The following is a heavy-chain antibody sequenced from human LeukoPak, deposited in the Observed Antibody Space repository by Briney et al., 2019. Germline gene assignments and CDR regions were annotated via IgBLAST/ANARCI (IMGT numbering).Heavy chain of an antibody. V-gene: IGHV4-59*12. D-gene: IGHD3-22*01. J-gene: IGHJ4*02. CDR1: GGSISSYY. Sequence: PSETLSLTCTVSGGSISSYYWSWIRQPPGKGLEWIGYIYYSGSTNYNPSLKSRVTMSVDTSKNQFSLKLSSVTAADTAVYFCARTPIYYYDNSGYYNWGQGTLVTVSS. CDR3: ARTPIYYYDNSGYYN. CDR2: IYYSGST.